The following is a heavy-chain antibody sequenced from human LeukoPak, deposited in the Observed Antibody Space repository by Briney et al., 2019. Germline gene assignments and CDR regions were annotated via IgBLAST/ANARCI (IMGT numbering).Heavy chain of an antibody. CDR3: ARGYFDWRGTNFDY. V-gene: IGHV4-34*01. Sequence: PSETLSLTCAVYGGSFSGYYWSWIRQPPGKGLEWIGEINHSGSTNYNPSLKSRVTISVDTSKNQFSLKLSSVTAADTAVHYCARGYFDWRGTNFDYWGQGTLVTVSS. D-gene: IGHD3-9*01. CDR1: GGSFSGYY. CDR2: INHSGST. J-gene: IGHJ4*02.